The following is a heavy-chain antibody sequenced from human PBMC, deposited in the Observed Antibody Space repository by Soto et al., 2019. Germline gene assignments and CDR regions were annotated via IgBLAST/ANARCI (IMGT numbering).Heavy chain of an antibody. Sequence: PGGSLRLSCAASGFTISHYGMHWVRQAPGKGLEWVAVLWSDGIKEHYADSVRGRFTISTDTSTSTAYMELRSLRSDDTAVYYCARDSPYYYDSSDHWYWFDPWGQGTLVTVSS. V-gene: IGHV3-33*01. J-gene: IGHJ5*02. CDR3: ARDSPYYYDSSDHWYWFDP. CDR1: GFTISHYG. CDR2: LWSDGIKE. D-gene: IGHD3-22*01.